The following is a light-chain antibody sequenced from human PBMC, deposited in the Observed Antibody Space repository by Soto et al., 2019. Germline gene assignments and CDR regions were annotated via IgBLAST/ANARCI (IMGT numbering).Light chain of an antibody. J-gene: IGKJ1*01. CDR2: AAS. V-gene: IGKV1-39*01. CDR3: QQSYSTPPWT. Sequence: IQSTQSPASLSSYLCDRVTITCRASQSIVTYLNWYLQKPGKAPKLLIYAASNLQSGVPSRFSGSGSGTDFTLTISSLQPEDFATYFCQQSYSTPPWTFGQGTKVDI. CDR1: QSIVTY.